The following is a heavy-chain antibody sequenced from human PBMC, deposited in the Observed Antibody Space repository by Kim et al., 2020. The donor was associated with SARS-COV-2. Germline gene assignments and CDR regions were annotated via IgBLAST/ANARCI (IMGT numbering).Heavy chain of an antibody. Sequence: ASVKVSCKASGYTFTGYYMHWVRQAPGQGLEWMGWINPNSGGTNYAQKFQGRVTMTRDTSISTAYMELSRLRSDDTAVYYCARAPQLELPRVGWFDPWGQGTLVTVSS. J-gene: IGHJ5*02. CDR2: INPNSGGT. CDR3: ARAPQLELPRVGWFDP. V-gene: IGHV1-2*02. D-gene: IGHD1-7*01. CDR1: GYTFTGYY.